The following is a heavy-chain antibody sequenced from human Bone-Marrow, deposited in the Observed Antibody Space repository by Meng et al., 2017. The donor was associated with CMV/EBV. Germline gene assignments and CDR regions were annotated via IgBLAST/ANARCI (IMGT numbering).Heavy chain of an antibody. Sequence: GGSLRLSCIASAFTFSIYNLNWVRQAPGKGLEWVSSNSSCSSSIFYGDSLRGRFTISRDNAKNSLFLEMESLRAEDTAVYYCARVSGAYCGADCYADFWGQGTLVTVSS. CDR3: ARVSGAYCGADCYADF. V-gene: IGHV3-21*01. D-gene: IGHD2-21*01. J-gene: IGHJ4*02. CDR2: NSSCSSSI. CDR1: AFTFSIYN.